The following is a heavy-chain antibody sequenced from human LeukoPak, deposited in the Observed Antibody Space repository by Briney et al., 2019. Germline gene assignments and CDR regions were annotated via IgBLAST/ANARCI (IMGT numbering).Heavy chain of an antibody. CDR1: GGSISSSSYY. CDR2: IYYSGST. CDR3: ARLVAARPTNWFDP. Sequence: PSETLSLTCTVSGGSISSSSYYWRWIRQPPGKGLEWIGYIYYSGSTNYNPSLKSRVTISVDTSKNQFSLKLSSVTAADTAVYYCARLVAARPTNWFDPWGQGTLVTVSS. V-gene: IGHV4-61*01. D-gene: IGHD6-6*01. J-gene: IGHJ5*02.